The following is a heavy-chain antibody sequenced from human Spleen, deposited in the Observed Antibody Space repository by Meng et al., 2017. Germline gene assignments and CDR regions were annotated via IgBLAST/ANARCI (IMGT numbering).Heavy chain of an antibody. J-gene: IGHJ4*02. CDR3: ARGTPGRSYSDY. D-gene: IGHD3-10*01. CDR1: GYTFTSYY. V-gene: IGHV1-46*01. Sequence: QVQLVQSGAEVKKPGASVKVSCKASGYTFTSYYMHWVRQAPGQGLEWMGILNPSVGSTTYAQKFEGRVTMTRDTSTSTVYLEVSSLTSEDTAVYYCARGTPGRSYSDYWGPGTLVTVSS. CDR2: LNPSVGST.